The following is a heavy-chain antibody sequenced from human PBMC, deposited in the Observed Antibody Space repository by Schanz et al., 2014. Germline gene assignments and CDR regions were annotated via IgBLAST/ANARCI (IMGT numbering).Heavy chain of an antibody. J-gene: IGHJ4*02. CDR3: PADLWFGAVWGVW. CDR2: IKSKTDGGTR. D-gene: IGHD3-10*01. CDR1: GFSLDIFA. Sequence: EVHLLESGGGLVEPGGSLRLSCATSGFSLDIFAVSWVRQAPGKGLQWVARIKSKTDGGTRDYAAPVKGRFTISTDDSKTPVYLQWNSLQPEDTPVYYCPADLWFGAVWGVWWGQGTLXTVSS. V-gene: IGHV3-15*01.